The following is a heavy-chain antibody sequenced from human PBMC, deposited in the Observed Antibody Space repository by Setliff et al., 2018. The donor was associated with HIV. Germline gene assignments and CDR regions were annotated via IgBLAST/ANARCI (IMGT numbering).Heavy chain of an antibody. CDR3: ARGGGYDRSGYYPFDY. CDR2: INHSGST. J-gene: IGHJ4*02. CDR1: GGSFSDYY. Sequence: SGTLSLTCAVYGGSFSDYYCSWSRQPPGKGLEWIGEINHSGSTNYNPSLKSRVTMSVDTSKNQFSLKLSSVTAADTAVYYCARGGGYDRSGYYPFDYWGQGTPVTVSS. V-gene: IGHV4-34*01. D-gene: IGHD3-22*01.